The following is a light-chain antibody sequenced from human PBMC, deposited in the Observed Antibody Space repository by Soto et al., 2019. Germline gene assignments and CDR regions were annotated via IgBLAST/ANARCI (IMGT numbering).Light chain of an antibody. V-gene: IGKV3-20*01. CDR3: HQYGSSTLT. Sequence: IVLTQSPGTLSLSPGERATLSCRASQSIRSSSLAWYQQKPGQAPRLLIYGGSSRATGIPDRFSGGGSGTDFSLTTSRLETEDFSVYYCHQYGSSTLTFGGGTKVDIX. CDR1: QSIRSSS. CDR2: GGS. J-gene: IGKJ4*01.